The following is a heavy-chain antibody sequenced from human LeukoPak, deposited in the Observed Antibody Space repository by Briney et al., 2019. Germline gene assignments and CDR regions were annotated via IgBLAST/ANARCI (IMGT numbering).Heavy chain of an antibody. Sequence: GGSLRLSCAASGFRFTAYWMSWVRQAPGKGPEWVANINQESTETYYVDSVRGRFTISRDNAKNSLSLQMNSLRVEDTAVYYCAREVDRSFGYWGQGNLVTVSS. CDR2: INQESTET. D-gene: IGHD2-15*01. CDR3: AREVDRSFGY. CDR1: GFRFTAYW. V-gene: IGHV3-7*01. J-gene: IGHJ4*02.